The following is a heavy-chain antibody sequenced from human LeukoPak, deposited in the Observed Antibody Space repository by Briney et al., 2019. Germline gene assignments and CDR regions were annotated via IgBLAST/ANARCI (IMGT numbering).Heavy chain of an antibody. CDR3: AKDQKVLVDIVATDAFDI. Sequence: GGSLRLSCAASGFTFSSYGMSWVRQAPGKGLEWVSAISGSGGSTYYADSVKGRFTISRDNSKNTLYLQMNSLRAEDTAVYYCAKDQKVLVDIVATDAFDIWGQGTMVTVSS. CDR1: GFTFSSYG. CDR2: ISGSGGST. J-gene: IGHJ3*02. V-gene: IGHV3-23*01. D-gene: IGHD5-12*01.